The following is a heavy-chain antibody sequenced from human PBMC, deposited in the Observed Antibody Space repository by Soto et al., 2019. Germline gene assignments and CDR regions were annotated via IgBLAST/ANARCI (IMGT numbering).Heavy chain of an antibody. J-gene: IGHJ4*02. CDR1: GFSFTSYW. CDR3: ARDPPLRSLGLTRVGIDS. CDR2: IKQDGNER. V-gene: IGHV3-7*05. Sequence: GGSLRLSCAASGFSFTSYWMSWVRQAPGKGLEWVASIKQDGNERYYVESVKGRFTISRDNAKRSLSLQMNSLRAEDTAVYYCARDPPLRSLGLTRVGIDSWGQGTLVTVSS. D-gene: IGHD4-17*01.